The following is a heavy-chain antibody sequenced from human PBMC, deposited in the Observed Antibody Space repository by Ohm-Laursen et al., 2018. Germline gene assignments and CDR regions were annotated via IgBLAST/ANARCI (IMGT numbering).Heavy chain of an antibody. J-gene: IGHJ5*02. CDR2: INPNSGGT. V-gene: IGHV1-2*02. CDR1: GSTFTGYH. CDR3: ARVYSGGWARKNWFDP. Sequence: ASVKVSCKASGSTFTGYHMHWVRQAPGQGLEWMGWINPNSGGTNYAQKFQGRVTMTRNTSISTAYMELSSLRSEDTAVYYCARVYSGGWARKNWFDPWGQGTLVTVSS. D-gene: IGHD6-19*01.